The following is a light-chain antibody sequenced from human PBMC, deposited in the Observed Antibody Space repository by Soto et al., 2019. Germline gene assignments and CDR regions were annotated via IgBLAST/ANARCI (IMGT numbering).Light chain of an antibody. Sequence: DIQMTQSPSTLSASVGDRVTITCRASQSICSWLAWYQQKPGKAPKLLIYKTSSLESGVPSRFSGSGSGTEFALPISSLQPDDFATYYCQQYNSYPWTFGQGTKVEIK. CDR2: KTS. J-gene: IGKJ1*01. V-gene: IGKV1-5*03. CDR3: QQYNSYPWT. CDR1: QSICSW.